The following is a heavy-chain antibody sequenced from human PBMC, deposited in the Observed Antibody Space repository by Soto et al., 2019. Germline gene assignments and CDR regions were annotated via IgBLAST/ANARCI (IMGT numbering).Heavy chain of an antibody. J-gene: IGHJ4*02. CDR3: ARGLYYDSSGYTEFDY. CDR2: MNPNSGNT. D-gene: IGHD3-22*01. V-gene: IGHV1-8*01. CDR1: GYTFTSYD. Sequence: GASVKVSCKASGYTFTSYDINWVRQATGQGLEWMGWMNPNSGNTGYAQKFQGRVTMTRNTSISTAYMELSSLRSEDTAAYYCARGLYYDSSGYTEFDYWAQGTLVTVSS.